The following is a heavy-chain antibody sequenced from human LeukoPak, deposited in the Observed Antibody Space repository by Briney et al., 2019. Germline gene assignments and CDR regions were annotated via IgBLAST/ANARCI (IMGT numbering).Heavy chain of an antibody. Sequence: QAGGSLRLSCAASGFTFSSYAMHWVRQAPGKGLEYVSAISSNGGSTYYANSVKGRFTISRDNSKNTVYLQMGSLRAEDMAVYYCARALYGYGNNWFDPWGQGTLVTVSS. CDR2: ISSNGGST. J-gene: IGHJ5*02. CDR3: ARALYGYGNNWFDP. V-gene: IGHV3-64*01. D-gene: IGHD5-18*01. CDR1: GFTFSSYA.